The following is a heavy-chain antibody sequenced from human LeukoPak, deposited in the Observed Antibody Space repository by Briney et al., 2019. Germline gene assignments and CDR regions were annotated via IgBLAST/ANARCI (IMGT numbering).Heavy chain of an antibody. CDR2: IYYSGST. J-gene: IGHJ5*02. Sequence: PSETLSLTCTVSGGSISSSSYYWGWIRQPPGKGLEWIGSIYYSGSTYYNPSLKSRVTISVDTSKNQFSLKLSSVTAADTAVYYCARGARYSYVFDPWGQGTLVTVSS. D-gene: IGHD5-18*01. V-gene: IGHV4-39*07. CDR3: ARGARYSYVFDP. CDR1: GGSISSSSYY.